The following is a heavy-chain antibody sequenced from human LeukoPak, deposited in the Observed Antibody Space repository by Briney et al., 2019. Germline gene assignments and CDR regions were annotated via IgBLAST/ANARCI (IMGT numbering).Heavy chain of an antibody. V-gene: IGHV4-59*12. CDR2: IYYSGTT. CDR3: ARGQSQTDY. CDR1: GGSISNYY. Sequence: SETLSLACTVSGGSISNYYWNWIRQPPGKGLEWIGYIYYSGTTNYNPSLKSRVTISVDTSKNQFSLKLSSVTAADTAVYYCARGQSQTDYWGQGTLVTVSS. J-gene: IGHJ4*02.